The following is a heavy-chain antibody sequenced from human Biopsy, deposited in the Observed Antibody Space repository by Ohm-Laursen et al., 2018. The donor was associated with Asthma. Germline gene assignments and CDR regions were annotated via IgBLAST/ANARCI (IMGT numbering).Heavy chain of an antibody. D-gene: IGHD7-27*01. CDR2: IYSGGTS. J-gene: IGHJ5*02. Sequence: SLRLSCSASGFAVSRDYMFWVHQAPGKGLEWVSVIYSGGTSHTADSVRGRFTISRDYSKNTLYLQMHSLRAEDTAVYYCARVQKSPGDRWFDPRGQGTLVTVSS. V-gene: IGHV3-53*01. CDR3: ARVQKSPGDRWFDP. CDR1: GFAVSRDY.